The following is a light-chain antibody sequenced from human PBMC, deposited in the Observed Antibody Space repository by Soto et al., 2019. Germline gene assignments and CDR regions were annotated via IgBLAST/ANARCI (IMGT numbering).Light chain of an antibody. CDR1: QSISSW. CDR2: DAS. J-gene: IGKJ1*01. CDR3: QQYNTYVT. Sequence: DIQMTQSPSTLSASVGDRVTITCRASQSISSWLAWYQQKPGKAPKLLIYDASTLDTGVPSRFSGSGSGTEFTLTISSLQPDDFATYYCQQYNTYVTFGQGTKVDNK. V-gene: IGKV1-5*01.